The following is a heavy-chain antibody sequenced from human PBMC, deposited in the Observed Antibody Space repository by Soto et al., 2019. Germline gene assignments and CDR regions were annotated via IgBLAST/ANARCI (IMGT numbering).Heavy chain of an antibody. V-gene: IGHV1-69*06. Sequence: QVELVQSGAEVKKPGSSVKVSCQASEDTFRNYAISWVRQAPGQGLEWMGGIIPIFGTANYAQKFQGRVTITADTSANTVYLELSSLRSENTAAYYCVSTKYDSSAYYYWYLGLWGRGTLVTV. D-gene: IGHD3-22*01. CDR2: IIPIFGTA. CDR3: VSTKYDSSAYYYWYLGL. J-gene: IGHJ2*01. CDR1: EDTFRNYA.